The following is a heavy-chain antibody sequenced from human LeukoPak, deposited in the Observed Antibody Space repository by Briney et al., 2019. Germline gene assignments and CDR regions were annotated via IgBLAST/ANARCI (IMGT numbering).Heavy chain of an antibody. Sequence: GGSLRLSCAASGFTFSSYAMSWVRQAPGKGLEWVSAISGSGGSTYYADSVKGRFTISRDNSKNTLYLQMNSLRAEDTAVYYCAKDRYSGSYYGPDAFDIWGQGTMVTVSS. V-gene: IGHV3-23*01. CDR1: GFTFSSYA. CDR3: AKDRYSGSYYGPDAFDI. CDR2: ISGSGGST. D-gene: IGHD1-26*01. J-gene: IGHJ3*02.